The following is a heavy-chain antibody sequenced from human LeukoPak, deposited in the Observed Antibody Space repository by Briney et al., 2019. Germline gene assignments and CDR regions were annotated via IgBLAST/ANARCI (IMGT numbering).Heavy chain of an antibody. D-gene: IGHD6-13*01. Sequence: GGSLRLSCAASGFTVSSNYVSWVRQAPGKGLEWVSVIYSGGSTYYADSVKGRFTISRDNSKNTLYLQMNSLRAEDTAVYYCARDGQQQLAFDYWGQGTLVTVSS. V-gene: IGHV3-66*01. J-gene: IGHJ4*02. CDR2: IYSGGST. CDR3: ARDGQQQLAFDY. CDR1: GFTVSSNY.